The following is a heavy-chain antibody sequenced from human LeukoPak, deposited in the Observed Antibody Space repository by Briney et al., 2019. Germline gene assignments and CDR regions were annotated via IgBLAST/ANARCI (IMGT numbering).Heavy chain of an antibody. CDR1: GFTFSSYG. CDR2: IRYDGSNK. Sequence: GGSLRLSCAASGFTFSSYGMHWVRQAPGKGLEWVAFIRYDGSNKYYADSVKGRFTISRDNSKNTLYLQMNSLRAEDTAVYYCAKDLTLPPGPFDYWGQGTLVTVSS. D-gene: IGHD2-15*01. CDR3: AKDLTLPPGPFDY. J-gene: IGHJ4*02. V-gene: IGHV3-30*02.